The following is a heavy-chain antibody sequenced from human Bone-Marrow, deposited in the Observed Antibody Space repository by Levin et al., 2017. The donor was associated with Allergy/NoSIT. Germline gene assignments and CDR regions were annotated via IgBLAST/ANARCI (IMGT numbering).Heavy chain of an antibody. Sequence: GWSLRLSCAASGFPISNNYIHWVRQAPGKGLEWVSLIFSSGPTYYADSVKGLFTISRDKSKNTVDLQMNSLRVDDTAVYYCAGKYNLPPGKHGVDVWGQGTTVTVSS. CDR3: AGKYNLPPGKHGVDV. D-gene: IGHD1-1*01. CDR1: GFPISNNY. CDR2: IFSSGPT. V-gene: IGHV3-53*01. J-gene: IGHJ6*02.